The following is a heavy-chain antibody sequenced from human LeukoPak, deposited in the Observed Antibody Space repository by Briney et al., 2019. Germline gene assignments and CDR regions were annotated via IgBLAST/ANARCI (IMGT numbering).Heavy chain of an antibody. CDR1: GGSISSGGHY. CDR2: IYYSGST. Sequence: SETLSLTCTVSGGSISSGGHYWSWIRQHPGKGLEWIGSIYYSGSTNYNPSLQGRVTISLDTSGNQFSLKLSSVTAADTAVYYCASGDNDPLFDYWGQGTLVTVSS. J-gene: IGHJ4*02. CDR3: ASGDNDPLFDY. V-gene: IGHV4-31*03. D-gene: IGHD1-1*01.